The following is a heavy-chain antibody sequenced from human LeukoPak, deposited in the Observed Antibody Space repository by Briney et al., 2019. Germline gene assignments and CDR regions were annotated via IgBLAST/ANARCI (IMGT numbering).Heavy chain of an antibody. V-gene: IGHV3-33*06. Sequence: GRSLRLSCAASGFTFSSYGMQWVRQAPGKGLEWVAVIWYDGSNKYYADSVKGRFTISRDNSKNTLYLQMNSLRAEDTAVYYCAKDQVEYSYGRTVYFDYWGQGTLVTVSS. CDR2: IWYDGSNK. CDR3: AKDQVEYSYGRTVYFDY. J-gene: IGHJ4*02. CDR1: GFTFSSYG. D-gene: IGHD5-18*01.